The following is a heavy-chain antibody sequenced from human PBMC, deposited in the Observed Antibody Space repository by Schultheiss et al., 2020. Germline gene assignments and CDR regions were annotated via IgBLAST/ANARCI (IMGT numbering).Heavy chain of an antibody. D-gene: IGHD5-24*01. CDR1: GFTFSSYA. V-gene: IGHV3-30-3*01. J-gene: IGHJ4*02. Sequence: GESLKISCAASGFTFSSYAMHWVRQAPGKGLEWVAVISYDGSNKYYADSVKGRFTISRDNSKNTLYLQMNSLRAEDTAVYYCAGQGDGYPDWGQGTLVTVSS. CDR3: AGQGDGYPD. CDR2: ISYDGSNK.